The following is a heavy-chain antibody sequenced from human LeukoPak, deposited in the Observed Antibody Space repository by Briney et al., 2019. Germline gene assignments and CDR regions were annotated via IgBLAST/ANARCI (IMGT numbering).Heavy chain of an antibody. CDR3: ARGGYSGYDPFDY. CDR2: IYYSGST. CDR1: GGSISSYY. D-gene: IGHD5-12*01. Sequence: SETLSLTCPVSGGSISSYYWSWIRQPPGKGLEWIGYIYYSGSTNYNPSLKSRVTISVDTSKNQFSLKLSSVTAADTAVYYCARGGYSGYDPFDYWGQGTLVTVSS. V-gene: IGHV4-59*01. J-gene: IGHJ4*02.